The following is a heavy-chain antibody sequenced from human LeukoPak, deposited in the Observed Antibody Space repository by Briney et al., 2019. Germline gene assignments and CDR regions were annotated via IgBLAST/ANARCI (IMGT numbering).Heavy chain of an antibody. J-gene: IGHJ6*03. V-gene: IGHV1-24*01. CDR3: ARVGKNSSSWYWGYYYMDV. Sequence: ASVKVSCKVSGYTLTELSMHWVRQAPGKGLEWMGGFDPEDGETIYAQKFQGRVTMTEDTSTDTAYMELSRLRSDDTAVYYCARVGKNSSSWYWGYYYMDVWGKGTTVTVSS. CDR1: GYTLTELS. CDR2: FDPEDGET. D-gene: IGHD6-13*01.